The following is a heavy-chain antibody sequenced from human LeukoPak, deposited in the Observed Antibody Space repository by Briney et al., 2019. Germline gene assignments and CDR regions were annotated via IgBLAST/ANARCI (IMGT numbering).Heavy chain of an antibody. Sequence: TGGSLRLSCAASGFTFSTYAMSWVRQAPGKGLEWVSAISGSGYSTFYADSVKGRFTISRDTSKNTLYLEMNNLRAEDTAVYYCAKVLPGEQQLVPPYYYYGMDVWGRGTTVTVSS. V-gene: IGHV3-23*01. D-gene: IGHD6-13*01. J-gene: IGHJ6*02. CDR1: GFTFSTYA. CDR2: ISGSGYST. CDR3: AKVLPGEQQLVPPYYYYGMDV.